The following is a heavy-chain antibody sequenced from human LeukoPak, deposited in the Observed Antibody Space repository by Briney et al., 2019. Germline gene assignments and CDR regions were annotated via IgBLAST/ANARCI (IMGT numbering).Heavy chain of an antibody. V-gene: IGHV4-4*07. J-gene: IGHJ6*02. CDR2: IYTSGST. D-gene: IGHD3-22*01. CDR1: GGSISTNY. CDR3: ARAPYDSFTYYGVDV. Sequence: SETLSLTCTVSGGSISTNYWSWIRQPAGKGLEWIGHIYTSGSTNYNPSLKSRVTMSVDTSKNQFSLKLSSVTAADRAVYYCARAPYDSFTYYGVDVWGQGTTVTVSS.